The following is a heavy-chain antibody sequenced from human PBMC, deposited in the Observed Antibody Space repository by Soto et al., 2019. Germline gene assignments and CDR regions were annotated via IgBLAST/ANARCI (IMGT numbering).Heavy chain of an antibody. D-gene: IGHD6-19*01. Sequence: EVQLVESGGGLVKPGGSLRLSCAASGFTFSSYSMNWVRQAPGKGLEWVASISSSSSYIYYADSVKGRCTISRDNAKNTLYLQMNSLIGEDTAVYYCARAGFGIAVAGYYYYGMDVWGQGTTVTVSS. CDR3: ARAGFGIAVAGYYYYGMDV. CDR1: GFTFSSYS. V-gene: IGHV3-21*01. J-gene: IGHJ6*02. CDR2: ISSSSSYI.